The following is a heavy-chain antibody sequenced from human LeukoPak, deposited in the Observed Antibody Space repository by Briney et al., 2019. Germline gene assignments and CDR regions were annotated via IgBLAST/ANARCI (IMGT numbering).Heavy chain of an antibody. D-gene: IGHD3-22*01. CDR2: IYHSGST. CDR3: ARFDLGRYYDSSGYLEDY. V-gene: IGHV4-4*02. CDR1: GGSISSSNW. Sequence: SGTLSLTCAVSGGSISSSNWWSWVRQPPGKGLEWIGEIYHSGSTNYNPSLKSRVTISVDKSKNQFSLKLSSVTAADTAVYYCARFDLGRYYDSSGYLEDYWGQGTLVTVSS. J-gene: IGHJ4*02.